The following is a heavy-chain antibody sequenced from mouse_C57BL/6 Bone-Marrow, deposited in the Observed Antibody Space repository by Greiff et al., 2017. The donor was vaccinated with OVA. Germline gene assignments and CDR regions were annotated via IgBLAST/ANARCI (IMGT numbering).Heavy chain of an antibody. D-gene: IGHD2-5*01. J-gene: IGHJ1*03. CDR2: ISDGGSYT. CDR1: GFTFSSYA. Sequence: EVQLVESGGGLVKPGGSLKLSCAASGFTFSSYAMSWVRQTPEKRLEWVATISDGGSYTYYPDNVKGRFTISRDNAKNNLYLQMSHLKSEDTAMYYCARDYYSNYVWYFDVWGTGTTVTVSS. V-gene: IGHV5-4*01. CDR3: ARDYYSNYVWYFDV.